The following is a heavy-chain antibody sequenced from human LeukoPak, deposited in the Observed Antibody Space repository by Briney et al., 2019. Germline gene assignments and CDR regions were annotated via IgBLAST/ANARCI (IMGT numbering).Heavy chain of an antibody. D-gene: IGHD5-12*01. CDR3: ARDGGYSGYDLGYYFDY. CDR2: IYYSGST. J-gene: IGHJ4*02. Sequence: SETLSLTCTVSGGSISSSSYYWDWIRQPPGKGLEWIGSIYYSGSTYYNPSLKSRVTISVDTSKNQFSLKLSSVTAADTAVYYCARDGGYSGYDLGYYFDYWGQGTLVTVSS. V-gene: IGHV4-39*07. CDR1: GGSISSSSYY.